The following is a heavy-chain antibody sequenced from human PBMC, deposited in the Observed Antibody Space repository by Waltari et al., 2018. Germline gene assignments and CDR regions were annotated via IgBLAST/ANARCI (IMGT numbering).Heavy chain of an antibody. J-gene: IGHJ4*02. CDR3: VKKMDTIFGDLIMDGALDY. Sequence: EVQLVESAGGLVQPGTSMRPPRPAYVSPFVDSAFLWVRPVPGKGLEWVSGINWNSGSIVYADAVKGRFMISIDNAKNSLYLQMNSLRPEEKAFYYCVKKMDTIFGDLIMDGALDYWGQGTLVTVSS. D-gene: IGHD3-3*01. CDR1: VSPFVDSA. CDR2: INWNSGSI. V-gene: IGHV3-9*01.